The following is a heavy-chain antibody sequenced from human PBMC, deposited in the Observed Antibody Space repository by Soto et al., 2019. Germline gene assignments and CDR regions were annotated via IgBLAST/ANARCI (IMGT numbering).Heavy chain of an antibody. D-gene: IGHD3-22*01. CDR2: INYSGST. J-gene: IGHJ6*02. Sequence: PSETLSLTCAVYGEPFSNHYWTWIRQSPGKGLEWVGEINYSGSTRYNWSLGSRVTISVDTSKNQFSLMVTSVTAEDTAVYYRARGVVYRDVGLAYGMDVWGQGTTVTVSS. V-gene: IGHV4-34*01. CDR3: ARGVVYRDVGLAYGMDV. CDR1: GEPFSNHY.